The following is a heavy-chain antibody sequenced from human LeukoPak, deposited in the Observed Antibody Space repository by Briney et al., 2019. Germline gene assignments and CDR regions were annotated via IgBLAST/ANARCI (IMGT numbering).Heavy chain of an antibody. CDR2: TNSDGSST. J-gene: IGHJ3*02. CDR1: GFTFSSYW. D-gene: IGHD3-3*01. V-gene: IGHV3-74*01. Sequence: GGSLRLSCAASGFTFSSYWMHWVRQAPGKGLVWVSRTNSDGSSTTYADSVKGRFTISRDNAKNTLYLQMNSLRAEDTAVYYCARVGVSNAFDIWGQGTMVTVSS. CDR3: ARVGVSNAFDI.